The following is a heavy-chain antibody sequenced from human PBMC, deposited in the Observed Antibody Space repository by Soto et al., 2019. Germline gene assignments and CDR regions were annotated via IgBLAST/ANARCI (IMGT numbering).Heavy chain of an antibody. V-gene: IGHV3-30*18. J-gene: IGHJ6*02. CDR3: AKDYDFWSGYPQNYYYYGMDV. D-gene: IGHD3-3*01. CDR2: ISYDGSNK. CDR1: GFTFSSYG. Sequence: PGGSLRLSCAASGFTFSSYGMHWVRQAPGKGLEWVAVISYDGSNKYYADSVRGRFTISRDNSKNTLYLQMNSLRAEDTAVYYCAKDYDFWSGYPQNYYYYGMDVWGQGTTVTVSS.